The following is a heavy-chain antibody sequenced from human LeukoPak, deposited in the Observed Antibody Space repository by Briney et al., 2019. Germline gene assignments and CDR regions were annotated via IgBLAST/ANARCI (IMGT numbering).Heavy chain of an antibody. CDR1: GFTFSNAW. Sequence: GGSLRLSCAASGFTFSNAWMSWVRQAPGKGLEWVSVIYSGGSTNFADSVKGRFTISRDNSKNTLYLQMNSLRAEDTAVYYCARAGPAYYWYFDLWGRGTLVTVSS. V-gene: IGHV3-53*01. CDR3: ARAGPAYYWYFDL. CDR2: IYSGGST. D-gene: IGHD3-16*01. J-gene: IGHJ2*01.